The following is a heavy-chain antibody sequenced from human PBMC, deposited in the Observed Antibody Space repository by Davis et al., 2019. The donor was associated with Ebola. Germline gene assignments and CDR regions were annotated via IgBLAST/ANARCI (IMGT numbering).Heavy chain of an antibody. D-gene: IGHD3-16*01. CDR2: LSSHGYAT. V-gene: IGHV3-64*02. CDR1: GSIFSRHT. Sequence: GGSLRLSCAASGSIFSRHTMPWARQGQGNGLEYASSLSSHGYATYYPDSVKDRFTVSRDNSKNTMFLQMGSLRAEDMAIYFCARDNGWGTGAIDYWGQGTLVTVSS. J-gene: IGHJ4*02. CDR3: ARDNGWGTGAIDY.